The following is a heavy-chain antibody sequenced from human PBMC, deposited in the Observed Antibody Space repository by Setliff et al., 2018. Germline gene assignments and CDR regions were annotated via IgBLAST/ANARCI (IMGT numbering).Heavy chain of an antibody. Sequence: TSETLSLTCTVSGGSLSGAPIVTWIRQPPGKGLEFIGYVFYSGATKYDPSLKSRVTMSVDTSKNQFSLKLRSVTAADTAMYYCAKGGTYRYFDYWGQGTLVTVSS. CDR3: AKGGTYRYFDY. J-gene: IGHJ4*02. CDR2: VFYSGAT. V-gene: IGHV4-59*11. CDR1: GGSLSGAP.